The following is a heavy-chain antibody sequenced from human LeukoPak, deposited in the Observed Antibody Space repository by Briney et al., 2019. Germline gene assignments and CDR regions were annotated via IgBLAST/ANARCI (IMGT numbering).Heavy chain of an antibody. CDR2: IYTSGST. Sequence: SETLSLTCTVSGGSISRYYWSWIRQPAGKGLEWIGRIYTSGSTSYNSSLKSRVTMSVDTSKNQFSLKLNSVTAADTAVYYCARRSPVVAAGDAFDIWGQGTMVTVSS. V-gene: IGHV4-4*07. CDR3: ARRSPVVAAGDAFDI. J-gene: IGHJ3*02. D-gene: IGHD2-15*01. CDR1: GGSISRYY.